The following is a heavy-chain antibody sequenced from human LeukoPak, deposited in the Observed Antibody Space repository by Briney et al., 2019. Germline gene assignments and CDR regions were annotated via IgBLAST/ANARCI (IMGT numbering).Heavy chain of an antibody. CDR1: GFTFSSYA. Sequence: RSLRLSCAASGFTFSSYAMHWVRQAPGKGLEYVSAISSNGGSTYYANSVKGRFTISRDNSKNTLYLQMGSLRAEDMAVYYCARSRGGSCSGGSCYAEYWGQGTLVTVSS. V-gene: IGHV3-64*01. CDR3: ARSRGGSCSGGSCYAEY. CDR2: ISSNGGST. D-gene: IGHD2-15*01. J-gene: IGHJ4*02.